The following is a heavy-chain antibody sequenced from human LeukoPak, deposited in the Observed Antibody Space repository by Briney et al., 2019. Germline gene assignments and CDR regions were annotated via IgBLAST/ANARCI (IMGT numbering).Heavy chain of an antibody. CDR2: MNPNSGNT. Sequence: ASVKVSCKASGYTFTSYDINWVRQATGQGLEWMGWMNPNSGNTGYAQKFQGRVTITRNTSRSTAYMELSSLRSEDTAVYYCARGHSRSGYYYGFDYWGQGTLVTVSS. J-gene: IGHJ4*02. V-gene: IGHV1-8*03. CDR1: GYTFTSYD. CDR3: ARGHSRSGYYYGFDY. D-gene: IGHD3-22*01.